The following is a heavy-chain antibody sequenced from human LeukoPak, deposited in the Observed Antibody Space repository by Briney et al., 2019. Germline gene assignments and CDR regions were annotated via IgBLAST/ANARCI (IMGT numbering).Heavy chain of an antibody. CDR1: GYTFTGHY. D-gene: IGHD3-10*01. J-gene: IGHJ4*02. V-gene: IGHV1-2*02. CDR2: INPKNAAT. Sequence: ASVKVSCRASGYTFTGHYIHWVRQAPGQGLEWMGWINPKNAATNYAQKFQGRVTMTRDTSISTAYMELSRLRSDDTAVYYCASGVGDATFDYWGQGTLVTVSS. CDR3: ASGVGDATFDY.